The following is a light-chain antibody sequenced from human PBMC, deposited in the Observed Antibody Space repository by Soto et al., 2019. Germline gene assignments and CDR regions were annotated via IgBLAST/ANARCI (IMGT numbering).Light chain of an antibody. CDR3: CSYASGSLYV. CDR1: SSDVGAFNY. V-gene: IGLV2-14*01. Sequence: QSVLTQPASVSGSPGQSITISCTGTSSDVGAFNYVSWYLQYPGKAPKLMIYEVGNRPSGVSNRFSGSKSGNTASLTISGLQAEDEADYYCCSYASGSLYVFGTGTKLTVL. J-gene: IGLJ1*01. CDR2: EVG.